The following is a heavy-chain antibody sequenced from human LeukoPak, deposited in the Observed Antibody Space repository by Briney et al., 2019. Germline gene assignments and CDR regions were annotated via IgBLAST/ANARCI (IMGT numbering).Heavy chain of an antibody. CDR1: GFTFSSYG. D-gene: IGHD6-13*01. V-gene: IGHV3-33*01. Sequence: AGGSLRLSCAASGFTFSSYGMHWVRQAPGKGLEWVAVIWYDGSNKYYADSVKGRFTISRDNSKNTLYLQMNSLRAEDTAVYYCARGPAPYSGTPADYWGQGTLVTVSS. CDR2: IWYDGSNK. J-gene: IGHJ4*02. CDR3: ARGPAPYSGTPADY.